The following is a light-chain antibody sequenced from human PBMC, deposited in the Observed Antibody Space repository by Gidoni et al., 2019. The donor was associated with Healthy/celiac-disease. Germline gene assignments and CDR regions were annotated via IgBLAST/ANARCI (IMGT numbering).Light chain of an antibody. V-gene: IGLV3-1*01. J-gene: IGLJ2*01. CDR3: QAWDSSTVV. CDR1: KLGDKY. CDR2: QES. Sequence: SYDLTQPPSVSRSPGQTASITCSGDKLGDKYACWYQQKPGQSPVLVIYQESKRPAGIPERFSGSTSGNTSTLTISGTQAMDEADYYCQAWDSSTVVFGGGTKLTVL.